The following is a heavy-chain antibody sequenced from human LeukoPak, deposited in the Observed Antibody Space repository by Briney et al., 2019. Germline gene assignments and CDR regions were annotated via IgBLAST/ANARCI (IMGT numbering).Heavy chain of an antibody. V-gene: IGHV3-23*01. CDR3: AKDRLLNCRGDCYIFDY. CDR1: GFTFSSSA. D-gene: IGHD2-21*02. Sequence: GGSLRLSCTTSGFTFSSSAMSWVRQAPGKGLEWVSDINSSGGRTYYADSVKGRFTISRDNSKNTLYLQVNGLRTEDTAVYYCAKDRLLNCRGDCYIFDYWGQGTVVTVSS. J-gene: IGHJ4*02. CDR2: INSSGGRT.